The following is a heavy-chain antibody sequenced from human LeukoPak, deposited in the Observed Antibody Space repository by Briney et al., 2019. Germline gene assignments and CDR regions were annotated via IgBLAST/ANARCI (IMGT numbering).Heavy chain of an antibody. Sequence: ASVKVSCKASDYTFTNYYVHWVRQAPGQGLEWMGRINPNTGGTNYAQKFQGRVTVTSDTSVSTSYMELRSLRSDDTAVYYCARDPVADHFDYWGQGTLVTVSS. CDR3: ARDPVADHFDY. J-gene: IGHJ4*02. V-gene: IGHV1-2*06. D-gene: IGHD6-19*01. CDR2: INPNTGGT. CDR1: DYTFTNYY.